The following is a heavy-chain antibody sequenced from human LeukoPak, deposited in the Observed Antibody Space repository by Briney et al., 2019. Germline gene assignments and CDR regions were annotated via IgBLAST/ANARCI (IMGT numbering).Heavy chain of an antibody. CDR3: ARDLVVRGLRPNWFDP. CDR1: GYTFTSYG. Sequence: ASVKVSCKAPGYTFTSYGISWVRQAPGQALEWMGWISAYNGNTNYAQKLQGRVTMTTDTSTSTAYMELRSLRSDDTAVYYCARDLVVRGLRPNWFDPWGQGTLVTVSS. V-gene: IGHV1-18*01. D-gene: IGHD3-10*01. CDR2: ISAYNGNT. J-gene: IGHJ5*02.